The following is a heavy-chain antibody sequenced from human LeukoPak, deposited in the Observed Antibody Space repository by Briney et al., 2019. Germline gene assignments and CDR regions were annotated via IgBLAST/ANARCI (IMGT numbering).Heavy chain of an antibody. D-gene: IGHD3-9*01. CDR2: IYYSGST. Sequence: SETLSLTCTVSGGSISSGGYYWSWIRQHPGKGLEWIGYIYYSGSTYYNPSLKSRVTISVDTSKNQFSLKLSSVTAADTAVYXXXXXXXXFDWLLQPDYWGQGTLVTVSS. V-gene: IGHV4-31*03. J-gene: IGHJ4*02. CDR3: XXXXXXFDWLLQPDY. CDR1: GGSISSGGYY.